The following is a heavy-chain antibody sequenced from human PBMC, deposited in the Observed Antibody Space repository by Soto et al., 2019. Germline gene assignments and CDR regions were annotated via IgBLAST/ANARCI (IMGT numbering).Heavy chain of an antibody. CDR3: ARSGMTTVTFFDY. D-gene: IGHD4-17*01. Sequence: GASVTVSCKASGGTFSSYTISWVRQAHGQGLEWMGRIIAIHGITNYSEKFQGRVTITRDTSASTAYMELSSLRSEDTAVYYCARSGMTTVTFFDYWGQGTLVTVSS. J-gene: IGHJ4*02. V-gene: IGHV1-69*02. CDR1: GGTFSSYT. CDR2: IIAIHGIT.